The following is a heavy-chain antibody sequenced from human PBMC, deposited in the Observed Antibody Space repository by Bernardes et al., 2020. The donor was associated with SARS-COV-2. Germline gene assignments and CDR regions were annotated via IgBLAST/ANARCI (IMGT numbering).Heavy chain of an antibody. CDR3: ARDRSRYCSSTSCYGALDY. J-gene: IGHJ4*02. V-gene: IGHV3-7*04. D-gene: IGHD2-2*01. CDR1: GFTFSSYW. Sequence: GGSLRLSCAASGFTFSSYWISWVRQAPGKGLEWVANIKQDGSEKYYVDSVKGRFTISRDNAKNSLYLQMHSLRAEDTAVYYCARDRSRYCSSTSCYGALDYWGQGTLVTVSS. CDR2: IKQDGSEK.